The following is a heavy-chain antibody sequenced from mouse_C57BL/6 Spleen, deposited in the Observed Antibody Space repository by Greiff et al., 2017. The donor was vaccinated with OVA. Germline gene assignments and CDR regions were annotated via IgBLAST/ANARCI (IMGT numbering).Heavy chain of an antibody. Sequence: EVQLVESGGGLVKPGGSLKLSCAASGFTFSSYAMSWVRQTPEKRLEWVATISDGGSYTYYPDNVKGRFTISRDNAKNNLYLQMSHLKSEDTAMYYCARDPWGYAMDYWGQGTSVTVSS. V-gene: IGHV5-4*01. CDR3: ARDPWGYAMDY. CDR1: GFTFSSYA. J-gene: IGHJ4*01. D-gene: IGHD4-1*01. CDR2: ISDGGSYT.